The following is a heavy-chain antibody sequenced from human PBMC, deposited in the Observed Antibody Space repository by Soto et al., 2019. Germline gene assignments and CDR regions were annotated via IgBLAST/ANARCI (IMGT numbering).Heavy chain of an antibody. CDR3: AKKTSGTIFYMDV. D-gene: IGHD1-26*01. Sequence: QVHLQESGPGLVKPSETLSLTCTVAGASISSYYWSWIRQSPGKGLEYIGFTYYRGSTNYNPSLKGPVTVSVGMSQNQLSIRLSSVTAADTATYYCAKKTSGTIFYMDVCGKGTTRTVSS. J-gene: IGHJ6*03. CDR1: GASISSYY. CDR2: TYYRGST. V-gene: IGHV4-59*01.